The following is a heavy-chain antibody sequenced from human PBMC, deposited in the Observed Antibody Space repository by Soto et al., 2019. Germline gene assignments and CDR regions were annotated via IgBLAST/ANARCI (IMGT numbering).Heavy chain of an antibody. CDR2: INHSGST. J-gene: IGHJ6*03. Sequence: PSETLSLTCAVYGGSFSGYYWSWIRQPPGKGLEWIGEINHSGSTNYNPSLKSRVTISVDTSKNQFSLKLSSVTAADTAVYYCARMGVLGSSSPPDIHYYNYYMDVWGKGTTVTVSS. V-gene: IGHV4-34*01. CDR1: GGSFSGYY. CDR3: ARMGVLGSSSPPDIHYYNYYMDV. D-gene: IGHD6-6*01.